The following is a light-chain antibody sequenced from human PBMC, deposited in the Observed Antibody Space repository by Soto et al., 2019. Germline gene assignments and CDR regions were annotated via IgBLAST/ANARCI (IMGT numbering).Light chain of an antibody. CDR1: QSVGSSY. CDR2: GAS. J-gene: IGKJ1*01. V-gene: IGKV3-20*01. CDR3: QQHGSSPWM. Sequence: EVGLTQSPGTLSLSPGERATLSCRASQSVGSSYLAWYQQKPGQTPRLLIYGASSRATGIPDRFSGSGSGTDFTLTISSLEPEDSAVYYCQQHGSSPWMFGQGTKVDIK.